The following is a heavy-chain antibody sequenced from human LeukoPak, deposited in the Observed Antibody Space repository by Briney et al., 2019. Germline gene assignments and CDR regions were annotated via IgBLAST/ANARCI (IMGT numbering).Heavy chain of an antibody. D-gene: IGHD3-10*01. CDR2: IYYSGST. V-gene: IGHV4-59*01. J-gene: IGHJ5*02. Sequence: SETLSLTCTVSGCSISSYYWIWIRQPPGKGLEWIGYIYYSGSTNYNPSLKSRVTISVDTSKNQFSLKLSSVTAADTAVYFCARLAYGSGSYYGDNWFDPWGQGTLVTVST. CDR1: GCSISSYY. CDR3: ARLAYGSGSYYGDNWFDP.